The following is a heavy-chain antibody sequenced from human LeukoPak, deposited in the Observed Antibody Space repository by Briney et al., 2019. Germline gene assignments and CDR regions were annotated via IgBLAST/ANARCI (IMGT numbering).Heavy chain of an antibody. CDR3: ARDPVLYSSAWSYFDY. CDR1: RFTFNNYW. Sequence: PGGSLRLSCAASRFTFNNYWMSWVRQAPGKGLEWVANINQDGSERWYVGSVKGRFTISRDNAKNSLYLQMNSLRAEDTAVYYCARDPVLYSSAWSYFDYWGQGSLVTVSS. V-gene: IGHV3-7*01. CDR2: INQDGSER. J-gene: IGHJ4*02. D-gene: IGHD6-19*01.